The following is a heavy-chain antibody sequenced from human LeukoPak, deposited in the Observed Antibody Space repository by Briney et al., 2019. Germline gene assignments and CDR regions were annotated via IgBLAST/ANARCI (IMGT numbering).Heavy chain of an antibody. CDR1: GGTFSSYA. CDR2: IIPIFGTA. V-gene: IGHV1-69*13. Sequence: SVKVSCKASGGTFSSYAISWVRQAPGQGLEWMGGIIPIFGTANYAQKSQGRVTITADESTSTAYMELSSLRSEDTAVYYCARDWMYYYGSGSYSGLDYWGQGTLVTVSS. CDR3: ARDWMYYYGSGSYSGLDY. J-gene: IGHJ4*02. D-gene: IGHD3-10*01.